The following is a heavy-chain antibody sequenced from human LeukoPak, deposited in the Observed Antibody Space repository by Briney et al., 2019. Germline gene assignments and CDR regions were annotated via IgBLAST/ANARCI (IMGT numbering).Heavy chain of an antibody. CDR2: ISGSGGST. J-gene: IGHJ4*02. D-gene: IGHD6-19*01. V-gene: IGHV3-23*01. Sequence: PGGSLRLSCAASGFTFSSYAMSWVRQAPGKGLEWVSAISGSGGSTYYADSVKGRFTISRDNSKNTLYLQMNSLRAEDTAVYYCAKDSGYSSGWYYDYWGQGTLVTVSS. CDR1: GFTFSSYA. CDR3: AKDSGYSSGWYYDY.